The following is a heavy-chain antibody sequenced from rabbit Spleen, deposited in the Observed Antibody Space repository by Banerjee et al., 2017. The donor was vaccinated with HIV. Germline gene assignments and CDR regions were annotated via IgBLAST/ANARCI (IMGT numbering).Heavy chain of an antibody. J-gene: IGHJ6*01. Sequence: QSLEESGGRLVTPGTPLTLTCTASGFSLSTSKMNWVRQAPGKGLEWIGYIDIDGSTYYANWAKGRFTISKTSTTVDLKMTSPTTEDTATYFCARGYLDWGYDLDIWGPGTLVTVS. D-gene: IGHD3-1*01. CDR3: ARGYLDWGYDLDI. CDR2: IDIDGST. V-gene: IGHV1S69*01. CDR1: GFSLSTSK.